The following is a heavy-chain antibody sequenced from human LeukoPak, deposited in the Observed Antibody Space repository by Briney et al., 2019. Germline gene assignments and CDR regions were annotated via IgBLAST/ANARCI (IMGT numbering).Heavy chain of an antibody. J-gene: IGHJ4*02. CDR3: ATPYYDGDY. D-gene: IGHD3-16*01. CDR2: ISGSGGST. CDR1: GLTFDNAW. V-gene: IGHV3-23*01. Sequence: GGSLRLSCVVSGLTFDNAWMSWVRQAPGKGLEWVSTISGSGGSTYYADSVKGRFTISRDNSKNTLYLQMNSLRAEDTAVYYCATPYYDGDYWGQGTLVTVSS.